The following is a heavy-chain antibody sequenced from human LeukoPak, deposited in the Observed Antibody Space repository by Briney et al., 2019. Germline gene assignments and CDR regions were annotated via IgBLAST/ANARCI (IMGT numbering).Heavy chain of an antibody. CDR1: GFTFEDYA. CDR3: TRDTFSASRYYNKYYYYIDV. D-gene: IGHD3-10*01. Sequence: GGSLRLSCSASGFTFEDYALSWVRQVPGKGPEWLSFIGSKAYGGKIEYAASVKGRFTISRDDSKSIAYLQMNSLKTEDTAVYYCTRDTFSASRYYNKYYYYIDVWGTGTTVTVSS. J-gene: IGHJ6*03. CDR2: IGSKAYGGKI. V-gene: IGHV3-49*04.